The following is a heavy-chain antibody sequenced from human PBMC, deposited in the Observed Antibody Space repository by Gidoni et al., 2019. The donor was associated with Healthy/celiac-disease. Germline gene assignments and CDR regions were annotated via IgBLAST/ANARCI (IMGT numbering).Heavy chain of an antibody. CDR2: INPNSGGT. V-gene: IGHV1-2*02. CDR3: ARGYGYNYHYFDY. Sequence: QVQLVQSGAEVTKPGASVKVSCTASGYTFTGYYMHWVRQAPGQGLEWMGWINPNSGGTNYAKKFQGRVTMTRDTSISTAYMELSRLRSDDTAVYYCARGYGYNYHYFDYWGQGTLVTVSS. J-gene: IGHJ4*02. D-gene: IGHD5-12*01. CDR1: GYTFTGYY.